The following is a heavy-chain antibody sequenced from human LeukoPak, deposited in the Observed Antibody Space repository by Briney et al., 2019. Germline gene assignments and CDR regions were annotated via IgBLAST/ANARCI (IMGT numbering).Heavy chain of an antibody. J-gene: IGHJ1*01. CDR2: ISYDGSNK. CDR1: GFTFSSYG. Sequence: PGRSLRLSCAASGFTFSSYGMHWVRQAPGKGLEWVAVISYDGSNKYYADSVKGRFTISRDNSKNTLYLQMNSLRAEDTAVYYCAKDPEYCSSTSCYAEYFQHWGQGTLVTVSS. CDR3: AKDPEYCSSTSCYAEYFQH. D-gene: IGHD2-2*01. V-gene: IGHV3-30*18.